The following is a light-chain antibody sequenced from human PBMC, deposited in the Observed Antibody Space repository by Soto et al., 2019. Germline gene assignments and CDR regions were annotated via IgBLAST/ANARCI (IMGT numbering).Light chain of an antibody. CDR1: QSISIY. CDR2: AAS. V-gene: IGKV1-39*01. J-gene: IGKJ1*01. Sequence: DIQMTQSPSSLSASVGDRVTITCRASQSISIYLNWYQQKPGKAPKLLIYAASSLQSGVPSRFSGSRSGTDFTLTISSLQPEDFATYYCQQTYSSSWTFGQGTKVEIK. CDR3: QQTYSSSWT.